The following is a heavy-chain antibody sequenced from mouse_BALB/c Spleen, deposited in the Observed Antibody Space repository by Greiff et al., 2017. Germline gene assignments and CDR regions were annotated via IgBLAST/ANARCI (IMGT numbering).Heavy chain of an antibody. CDR1: GYTFTNYW. Sequence: QVQLQQSGADLVRPGTSLKLSCTASGYTFTNYWLGWVQQRPGHGLEWIGDIFRGGGYTYYTEKVKGKATLTADTSTSTAYMQLSSLTSEDTAVYYCAREGTSYFYYAMDYWGQGTSVTVSS. CDR2: IFRGGGYT. CDR3: AREGTSYFYYAMDY. J-gene: IGHJ4*01. D-gene: IGHD2-12*01. V-gene: IGHV1-63*02.